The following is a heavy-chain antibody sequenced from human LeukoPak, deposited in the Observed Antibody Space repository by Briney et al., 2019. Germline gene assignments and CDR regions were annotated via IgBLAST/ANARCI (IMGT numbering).Heavy chain of an antibody. D-gene: IGHD4-17*01. CDR1: GGSISSYY. CDR2: IYYSGST. V-gene: IGHV4-59*01. Sequence: SETQSLTCTVSGGSISSYYWSWIRQPPGKGLEWIGYIYYSGSTNYNPSLKSRVTISVDTSKNQFSLKLSSVTAADTAVYYCARTVTRAEIYYYGMDVWGQGTTVTVSS. J-gene: IGHJ6*02. CDR3: ARTVTRAEIYYYGMDV.